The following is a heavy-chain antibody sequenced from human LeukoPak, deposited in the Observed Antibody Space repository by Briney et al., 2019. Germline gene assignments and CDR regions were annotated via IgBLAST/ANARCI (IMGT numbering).Heavy chain of an antibody. Sequence: SQTLSLACAISGDSVSGNLVTWNWIRQSPSRGLEWLGRTYYRSKWSNDYAVSVKSRITINADTSSNQFSLQLNSVTPEDTAVSYCASATSGRFDYWGQGTLVTVSS. CDR1: GDSVSGNLVT. J-gene: IGHJ4*02. CDR2: TYYRSKWSN. D-gene: IGHD2-15*01. V-gene: IGHV6-1*01. CDR3: ASATSGRFDY.